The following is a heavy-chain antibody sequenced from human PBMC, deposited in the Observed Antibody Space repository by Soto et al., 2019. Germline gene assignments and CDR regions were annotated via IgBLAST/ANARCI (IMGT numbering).Heavy chain of an antibody. CDR3: ARGGGNGYLDY. V-gene: IGHV4-31*03. CDR1: GGSISSGGYY. J-gene: IGHJ4*02. CDR2: IYYSGST. D-gene: IGHD3-16*01. Sequence: QVQLQESGPGLVKPSQTLSLTCTVSGGSISSGGYYWSWIRQHPGKGLEWIGYIYYSGSTYYNPSLKCRVTESVDPSKNQFSLRLSSVTAAATAVYYWARGGGNGYLDYWGQGTLVTVSS.